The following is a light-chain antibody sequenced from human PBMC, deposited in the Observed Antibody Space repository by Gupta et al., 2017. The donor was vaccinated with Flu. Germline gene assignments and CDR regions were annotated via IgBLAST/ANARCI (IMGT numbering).Light chain of an antibody. Sequence: SVGDSVTIACRASQGLRSYLNWYQPKAGEAPKLLIYRASHLVSWVPSRFSGTGSGTDFTLTINRLQPGDFATYCCQQSFTTPHTFGGGTKVEI. V-gene: IGKV1-39*01. CDR2: RAS. CDR3: QQSFTTPHT. J-gene: IGKJ4*01. CDR1: QGLRSY.